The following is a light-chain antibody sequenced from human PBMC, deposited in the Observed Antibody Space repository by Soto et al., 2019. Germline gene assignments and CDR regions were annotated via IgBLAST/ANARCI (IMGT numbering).Light chain of an antibody. CDR2: GAS. Sequence: EIVMPQSPATLSVSPGERATLSCRASQSVSSNLAWYQQKPGQAPRLLIYGASTRATGTPARFGGSGSGTEFTLTISSLQSEDFAVYYCQHYNNWPPYTFGQGTKLEIK. V-gene: IGKV3-15*01. J-gene: IGKJ2*01. CDR1: QSVSSN. CDR3: QHYNNWPPYT.